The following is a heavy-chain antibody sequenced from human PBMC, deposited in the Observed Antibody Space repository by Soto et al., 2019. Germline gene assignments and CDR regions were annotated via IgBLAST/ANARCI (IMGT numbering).Heavy chain of an antibody. V-gene: IGHV3-23*01. Sequence: GGSLRLSCAASGFTFSSYAMSWVRQAPGKGLEWVSAISGSGGSTYYADSVKGRFTISRDNSKNTLYLQMNSLRAEDTAVYYCAKSYYDSSGYYFPPFVFDYWGQGTLVTVSS. CDR1: GFTFSSYA. CDR3: AKSYYDSSGYYFPPFVFDY. CDR2: ISGSGGST. J-gene: IGHJ4*02. D-gene: IGHD3-22*01.